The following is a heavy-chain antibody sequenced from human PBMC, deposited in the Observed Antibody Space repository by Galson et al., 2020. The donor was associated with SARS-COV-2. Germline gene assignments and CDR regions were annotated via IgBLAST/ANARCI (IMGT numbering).Heavy chain of an antibody. V-gene: IGHV4-39*02. CDR3: AREGSKKAVACTSVDY. J-gene: IGHJ4*02. CDR2: IYYTGST. Sequence: SETLSLTCTVSGGSISSSSHYWGWIRQPPGKGLEWIGSIYYTGSTYYNPSLKSRVTISVDTSKKQFSLRLRSVTAADTSVYYCAREGSKKAVACTSVDYWGQGTLVTGSS. CDR1: GGSISSSSHY. D-gene: IGHD6-19*01.